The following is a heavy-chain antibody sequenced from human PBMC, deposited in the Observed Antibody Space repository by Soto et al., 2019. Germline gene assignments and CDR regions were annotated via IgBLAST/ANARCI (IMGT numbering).Heavy chain of an antibody. V-gene: IGHV3-74*01. Sequence: GGSLRLSCVASGFSFRSYWMHWVRQAPGKGLVWVSRVNSDGSGTSYADSVEGRLTISRDNAKNTLYLQMNSLRAEDTAVYYCTRANGPAAIGHFHYGMDVWGQGSTVTVS. D-gene: IGHD2-2*02. CDR3: TRANGPAAIGHFHYGMDV. CDR1: GFSFRSYW. J-gene: IGHJ6*02. CDR2: VNSDGSGT.